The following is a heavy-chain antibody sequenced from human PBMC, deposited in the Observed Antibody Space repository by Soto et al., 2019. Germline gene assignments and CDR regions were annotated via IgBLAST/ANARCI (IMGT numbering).Heavy chain of an antibody. J-gene: IGHJ4*02. V-gene: IGHV3-21*06. CDR1: GFTFSSFS. D-gene: IGHD6-13*01. CDR3: GRDIPYTAAFDY. Sequence: GGSLRLSCVGSGFTFSSFSINWVRQAPGKGLEWVSSINGDSSYFTYIDSVKGRFTISREDAKNSLYLQMNNLRAEDTGFYYWGRDIPYTAAFDYWGRETRATVP. CDR2: INGDSSYF.